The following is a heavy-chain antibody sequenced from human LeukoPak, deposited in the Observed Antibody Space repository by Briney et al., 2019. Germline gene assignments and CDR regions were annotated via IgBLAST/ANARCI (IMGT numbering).Heavy chain of an antibody. Sequence: EASVKVSCKASGYTFTSYDINWVRQATGQGLEWMGWMNPNSGDTGYVQKFQGRVTTTRSTSISTAYMELSSLRSEDTAVYFCARGPGGTGSLFDYWGQGTPVSVSS. CDR2: MNPNSGDT. V-gene: IGHV1-8*01. J-gene: IGHJ4*02. CDR1: GYTFTSYD. CDR3: ARGPGGTGSLFDY. D-gene: IGHD7-27*01.